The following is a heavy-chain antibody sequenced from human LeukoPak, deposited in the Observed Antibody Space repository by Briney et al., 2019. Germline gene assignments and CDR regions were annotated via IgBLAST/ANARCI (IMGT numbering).Heavy chain of an antibody. CDR2: IYHSGST. CDR1: GYSISSGYY. Sequence: SETLSLTCTVSGYSISSGYYWGWIRQPPGQGLEWIGSIYHSGSTYYNPSLKSRVTISVDTSKNQFSLKLSSVTAADTAVYYCARAALSMVRGVIPNWFDPWGQGTLVTVSS. CDR3: ARAALSMVRGVIPNWFDP. V-gene: IGHV4-38-2*02. D-gene: IGHD3-10*01. J-gene: IGHJ5*02.